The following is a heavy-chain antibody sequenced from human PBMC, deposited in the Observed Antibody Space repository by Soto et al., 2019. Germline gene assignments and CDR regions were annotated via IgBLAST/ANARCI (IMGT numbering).Heavy chain of an antibody. CDR2: ISIRDSYV. J-gene: IGHJ6*01. Sequence: DVQLVQSGAEVKKPGESLKISCKASGNSFTDFWIHWERPMPVKGLEWIGRISIRDSYVNYSTAFQGHVIIYADGALTTAYLQWSSLKATDTAVFYCATWSSAMVRGWGGDGMDDWGQGTIVTVSS. V-gene: IGHV5-10-1*03. CDR1: GNSFTDFW. CDR3: ATWSSAMVRGWGGDGMDD. D-gene: IGHD3-10*01.